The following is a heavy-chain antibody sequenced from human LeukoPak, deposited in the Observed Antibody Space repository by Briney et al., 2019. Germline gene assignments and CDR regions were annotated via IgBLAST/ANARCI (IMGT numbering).Heavy chain of an antibody. Sequence: GGSLRLSCAASGFTFSSYCMNWVRQAPGKGLEWVSSISSSSSYIYYADSVKGRFTISRDNAKNSLYLQMNSLRAEDTAVYYCAKEGGMIVMGYYYYGMDVWGQGTTVTVSS. V-gene: IGHV3-21*04. CDR2: ISSSSSYI. J-gene: IGHJ6*02. CDR3: AKEGGMIVMGYYYYGMDV. CDR1: GFTFSSYC. D-gene: IGHD3-22*01.